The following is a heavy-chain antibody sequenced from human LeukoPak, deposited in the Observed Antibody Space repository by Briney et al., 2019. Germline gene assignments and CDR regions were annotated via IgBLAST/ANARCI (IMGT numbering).Heavy chain of an antibody. CDR2: IYYSVST. D-gene: IGHD1-14*01. J-gene: IGHJ4*02. V-gene: IGHV4-39*07. CDR1: GGSISSSSYY. Sequence: SETLSLTCTVSGGSISSSSYYWGWIRQPPGKGLEWIGSIYYSVSTYYNPSLKSRVTMSVDTSKNQFSLKLSSVTAADTAVYYCARGLVYPGYFDYWGQGTLVTVSS. CDR3: ARGLVYPGYFDY.